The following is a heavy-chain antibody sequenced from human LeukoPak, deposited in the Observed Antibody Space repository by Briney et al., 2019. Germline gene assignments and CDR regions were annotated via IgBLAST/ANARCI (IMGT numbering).Heavy chain of an antibody. V-gene: IGHV1-69*13. CDR1: GGTFSSYA. Sequence: GASVKVSCKASGGTFSSYAISWARQAPGQGFEWMGGFIPIFGTANYAQNFQGRVMITADESTSTAYMELSSLRSEDTAVYYCARSPPGLIYMDVWGKGTTVSVSS. CDR3: ARSPPGLIYMDV. CDR2: FIPIFGTA. D-gene: IGHD2-8*01. J-gene: IGHJ6*03.